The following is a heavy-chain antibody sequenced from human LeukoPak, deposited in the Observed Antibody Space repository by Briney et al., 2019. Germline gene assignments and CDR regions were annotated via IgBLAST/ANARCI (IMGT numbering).Heavy chain of an antibody. CDR1: GGSISSYY. Sequence: SETLSLTCTVSGGSISSYYWSWIRQPPGKGLEWIGSIYYSGSTYYNPSLKSRVTISVDTSKNQFSLKLSSVTAADTAVYYCASSPRYDSSGYYYLLASYGAFDIWGQGTMVTVSS. CDR2: IYYSGST. D-gene: IGHD3-22*01. CDR3: ASSPRYDSSGYYYLLASYGAFDI. J-gene: IGHJ3*02. V-gene: IGHV4-39*01.